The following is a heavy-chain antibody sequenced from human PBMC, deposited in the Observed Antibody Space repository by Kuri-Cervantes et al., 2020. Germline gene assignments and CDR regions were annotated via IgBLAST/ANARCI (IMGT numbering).Heavy chain of an antibody. D-gene: IGHD1-26*01. CDR1: GFTVSSNY. V-gene: IGHV3-66*02. J-gene: IGHJ6*02. CDR3: AREGIEWELLSGMDV. CDR2: IYSGGST. Sequence: GGSLRLSCAASGFTVSSNYMSWVRQAPGKGLEWVSVIYSGGSTYYADSVKGRFTISRDNSKNTLYLQMNSLRAEDTAVYYCAREGIEWELLSGMDVWGQGTTVTVSS.